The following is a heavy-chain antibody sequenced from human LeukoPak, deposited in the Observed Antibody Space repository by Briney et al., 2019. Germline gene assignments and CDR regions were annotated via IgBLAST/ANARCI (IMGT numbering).Heavy chain of an antibody. Sequence: SETLSLTCAVYGGSFSAYYWTWIRQPPGKGLEWIGEINHSGSSNYNSSLRSRVTISVDTSYKQFSLRLSSVTAADTAVYYCAPRGDIEHSYVYGKWFDPWGQGTRVTVPS. CDR3: APRGDIEHSYVYGKWFDP. J-gene: IGHJ5*02. CDR1: GGSFSAYY. CDR2: INHSGSS. D-gene: IGHD5-18*01. V-gene: IGHV4-34*01.